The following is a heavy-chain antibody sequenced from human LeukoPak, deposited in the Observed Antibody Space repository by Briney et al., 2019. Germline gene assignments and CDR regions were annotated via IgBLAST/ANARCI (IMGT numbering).Heavy chain of an antibody. Sequence: GGSLRLSCAASGFTFSTYWMHWVRQAPGKGLVWVSLIKTDGSSTTYADSVKGRLTVSRDNAKNTLYLQMNSLRDEDTAVYYCARGYYTIGDYWGQGTLVTVSS. V-gene: IGHV3-74*01. CDR3: ARGYYTIGDY. D-gene: IGHD3-3*01. CDR2: IKTDGSST. J-gene: IGHJ4*02. CDR1: GFTFSTYW.